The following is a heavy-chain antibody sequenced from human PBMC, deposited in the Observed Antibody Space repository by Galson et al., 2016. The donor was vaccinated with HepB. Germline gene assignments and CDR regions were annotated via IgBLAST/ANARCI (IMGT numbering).Heavy chain of an antibody. CDR1: GLTFNIQY. CDR3: ARRQREEDIVVVVVVPGGFYYGMYV. J-gene: IGHJ6*02. Sequence: SLRLSCAVSGLTFNIQYMSWVRQAPGKGLEWVANIEKDGSEENYVDSVKGRFTISRDNAKNSLYLQMNSLRAEDTAVYYCARRQREEDIVVVVVVPGGFYYGMYVWGQGTTVNVSS. V-gene: IGHV3-7*01. CDR2: IEKDGSEE. D-gene: IGHD2-15*01.